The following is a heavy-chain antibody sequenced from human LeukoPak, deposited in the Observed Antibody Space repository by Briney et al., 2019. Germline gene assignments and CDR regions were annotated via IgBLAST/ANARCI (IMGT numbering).Heavy chain of an antibody. CDR2: IYTSGST. CDR3: ARAPPFLEWLSGSDYYYYGMDV. D-gene: IGHD3-3*01. J-gene: IGHJ6*02. V-gene: IGHV4-4*07. CDR1: GGSISSYY. Sequence: SETLSLTCTVSGGSISSYYWSWIRQPAGKGLEWIGRIYTSGSTNYNPSLKSRVTMSVDTSRNQFSLKLSSVTAADTAVYYCARAPPFLEWLSGSDYYYYGMDVWGQGTLVTVSS.